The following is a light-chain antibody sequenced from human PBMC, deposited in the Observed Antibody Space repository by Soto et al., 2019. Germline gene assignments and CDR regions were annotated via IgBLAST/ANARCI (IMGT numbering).Light chain of an antibody. Sequence: QSVLTQPPSASGTPGQRVTISCSGSSSNIGSNYVYWYQQLPGTAPKRHIYSNNQRPSGVPDRFSGSKSGTSASLAISGLRSEDEADYYCAAWDDSLVVFGGGTKLTVL. CDR3: AAWDDSLVV. CDR1: SSNIGSNY. J-gene: IGLJ2*01. CDR2: SNN. V-gene: IGLV1-47*02.